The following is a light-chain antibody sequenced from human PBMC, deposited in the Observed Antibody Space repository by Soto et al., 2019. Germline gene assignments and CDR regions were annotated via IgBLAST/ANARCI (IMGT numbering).Light chain of an antibody. Sequence: QAVVTQPASVSGSPGQSITISCAGTSSDVGGYNSVSWYQQHPGEAPKLMIYDVSYRPSGVSSRFSGSKSGNTASLTISNLQAGDEADYYCCSYASTSTRVFGGGTNLTVL. CDR1: SSDVGGYNS. CDR3: CSYASTSTRV. J-gene: IGLJ2*01. V-gene: IGLV2-14*03. CDR2: DVS.